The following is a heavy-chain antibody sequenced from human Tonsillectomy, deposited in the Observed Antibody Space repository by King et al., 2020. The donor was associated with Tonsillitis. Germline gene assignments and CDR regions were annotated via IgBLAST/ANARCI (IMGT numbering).Heavy chain of an antibody. V-gene: IGHV3-21*01. Sequence: VQLVESGGGLVKPGGSLRLSCAASGFTFSSYSMNWVRQAPGKGLEWVSSISTSSSYIYYPDSVKGRFTISRDNAKNSLYLQMNSLRAEDTAVYYCARRLDDFGSRGWFDPWGQGTLVTVSS. J-gene: IGHJ5*02. CDR1: GFTFSSYS. CDR3: ARRLDDFGSRGWFDP. CDR2: ISTSSSYI. D-gene: IGHD3-3*01.